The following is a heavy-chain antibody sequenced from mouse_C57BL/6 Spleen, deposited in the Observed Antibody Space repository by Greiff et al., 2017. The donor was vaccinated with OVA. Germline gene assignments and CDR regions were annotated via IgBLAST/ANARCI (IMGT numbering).Heavy chain of an antibody. CDR3: ASQTTGSLCDY. Sequence: EVKLEESGGGLVQPGGSLSLSCAASGFTFTDYYMSWVRQPPGKALEWLGFIRNKANGYTTEYSASVKGRFTISRDNSQSILYLQMNALRAEDSATYYCASQTTGSLCDYWGQGTTLTVSS. V-gene: IGHV7-3*01. CDR1: GFTFTDYY. D-gene: IGHD2-1*01. CDR2: IRNKANGYTT. J-gene: IGHJ2*01.